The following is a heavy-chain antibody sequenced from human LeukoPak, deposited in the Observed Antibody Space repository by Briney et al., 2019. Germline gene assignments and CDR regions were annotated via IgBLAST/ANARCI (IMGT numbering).Heavy chain of an antibody. D-gene: IGHD4-17*01. CDR3: ARGDYGDLGTSAFDI. CDR2: INPSGGST. CDR1: GYTFTSYY. V-gene: IGHV1-46*01. J-gene: IGHJ3*02. Sequence: ASVKVSCKASGYTFTSYYMHWVRQAPGQGLEWMGIINPSGGSTSYAQKFQGRVTMTRDTSTSTVYMELSSLRSEDTAVYYCARGDYGDLGTSAFDIWGQGTMVTVSS.